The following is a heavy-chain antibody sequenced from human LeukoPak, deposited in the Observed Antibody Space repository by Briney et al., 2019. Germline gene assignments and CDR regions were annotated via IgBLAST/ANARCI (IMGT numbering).Heavy chain of an antibody. D-gene: IGHD1-26*01. CDR1: GYTFTGYY. CDR2: INPNSGGT. J-gene: IGHJ6*02. V-gene: IGHV1-2*06. CDR3: AATHYYYYGMDV. Sequence: ASVKVSCKASGYTFTGYYMHWVRQAPGQGLEWMGRINPNSGGTNYAQKFQGRVTMTRDTSISTAYMELSRLRSDDTAVYYCAATHYYYYGMDVWPRDHGHRLL.